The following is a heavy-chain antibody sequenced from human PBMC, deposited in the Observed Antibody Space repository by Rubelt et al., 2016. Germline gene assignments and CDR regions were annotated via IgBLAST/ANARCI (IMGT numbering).Heavy chain of an antibody. V-gene: IGHV1-69*10. J-gene: IGHJ6*02. D-gene: IGHD1-14*01. CDR2: IIPILGIA. Sequence: SGAEVKKPGASVKVSCKASGYTFTSYGISWVRQAPGQGLEWMGGIIPILGIANYAQKFQGRVTITADKSTSTAYMELSSLRSEDTAVYYCTRQGVTEPFYYGMDVWGQGTTVTVSS. CDR1: GYTFTSYG. CDR3: TRQGVTEPFYYGMDV.